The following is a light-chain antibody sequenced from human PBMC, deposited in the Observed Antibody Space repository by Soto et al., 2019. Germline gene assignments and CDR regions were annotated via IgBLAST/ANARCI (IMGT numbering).Light chain of an antibody. J-gene: IGKJ5*01. CDR2: DAS. V-gene: IGKV1-5*01. Sequence: DIQMTQSPSTLSASVGDRVTITCRASQSITRWLAWYQQKPGEAPKLLIYDASTLESGVPSRFSGSGSETEFTLTISRLQPDDFATYFCHSRAFGQGTRLEIK. CDR3: HSRA. CDR1: QSITRW.